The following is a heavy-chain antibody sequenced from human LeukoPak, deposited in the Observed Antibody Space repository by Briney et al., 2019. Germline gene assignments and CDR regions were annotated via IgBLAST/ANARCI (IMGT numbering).Heavy chain of an antibody. V-gene: IGHV4-34*01. CDR1: GGSFSGYY. CDR3: ARKPRTTGTTTHSYYYYYYMDV. D-gene: IGHD1-1*01. Sequence: RSETLSLTCAVYGGSFSGYYWSWIRQPPGKGLEWIGEINHSGSTNYTPSLKSRVTISVDTSKNQFSLKLSSVTAADTAVYYCARKPRTTGTTTHSYYYYYYMDVWGKGTTVTVS. J-gene: IGHJ6*03. CDR2: INHSGST.